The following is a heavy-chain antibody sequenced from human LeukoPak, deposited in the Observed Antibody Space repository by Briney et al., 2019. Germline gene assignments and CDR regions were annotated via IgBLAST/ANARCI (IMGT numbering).Heavy chain of an antibody. CDR3: ARSFWDIVVVPDAIGGLDY. J-gene: IGHJ4*02. CDR2: ISYDGSNK. V-gene: IGHV3-30*03. CDR1: GFTFSSYG. Sequence: GGSLRLSCSASGFTFSSYGMHWVRQAPGKGLEWVAVISYDGSNKYYADSVKGRFTISRDNSKNTLYLQMNSLRAEDTAVYYCARSFWDIVVVPDAIGGLDYWGQGTLVTVSS. D-gene: IGHD2-2*01.